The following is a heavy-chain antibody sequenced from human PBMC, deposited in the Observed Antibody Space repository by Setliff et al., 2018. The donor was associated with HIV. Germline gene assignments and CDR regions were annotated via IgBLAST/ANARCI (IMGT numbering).Heavy chain of an antibody. Sequence: GASVKVSCKTSGDTFRTHAISRVRQAPGQGLEWMGWISAYNGNTNYAQKLQGRVTMTTDTSTSTAYMELRSLRSEDTAVYYCAMSMTTYPVSRAFDIWGQGTMVTVSS. CDR3: AMSMTTYPVSRAFDI. D-gene: IGHD4-4*01. J-gene: IGHJ3*02. CDR2: ISAYNGNT. V-gene: IGHV1-18*01. CDR1: GDTFRTHA.